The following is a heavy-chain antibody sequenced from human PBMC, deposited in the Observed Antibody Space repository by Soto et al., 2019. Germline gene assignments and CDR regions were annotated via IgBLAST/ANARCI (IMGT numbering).Heavy chain of an antibody. J-gene: IGHJ6*02. CDR3: ARDRIQFSVDV. D-gene: IGHD5-18*01. CDR2: TYKTGST. CDR1: GGSINSGGHY. V-gene: IGHV4-31*03. Sequence: LSLTCSVSGGSINSGGHYWSWIRQHPGKGLEWIGHTYKTGSTDFNPSLKDRLTISIDTSKNQFSLSLRSVTDADTAVYYCARDRIQFSVDVWGQGTTVTVSS.